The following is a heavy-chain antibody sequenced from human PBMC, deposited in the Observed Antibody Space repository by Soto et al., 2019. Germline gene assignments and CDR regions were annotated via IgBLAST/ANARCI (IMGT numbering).Heavy chain of an antibody. CDR3: TRLQSRRRGDFVPYFGY. V-gene: IGHV3-49*02. CDR1: GFTFGSYS. J-gene: IGHJ4*02. Sequence: LRLSCTSSGFTFGSYSMSWVRQAPGKGLEWIGFIRSRAYYGTTEYAASVQGRFTISRDDSKNIAYLQMDSLKTEDTGVYYCTRLQSRRRGDFVPYFGYWGQGALITVSS. D-gene: IGHD2-21*02. CDR2: IRSRAYYGTT.